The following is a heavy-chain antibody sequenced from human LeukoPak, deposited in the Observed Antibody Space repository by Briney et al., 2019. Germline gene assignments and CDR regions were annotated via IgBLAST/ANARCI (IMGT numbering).Heavy chain of an antibody. D-gene: IGHD6-13*01. V-gene: IGHV4-59*08. J-gene: IGHJ4*02. CDR3: ARQGGYIGPLAL. CDR1: GGSISSYY. Sequence: SETLSLTCTVSGGSISSYYWSWIRQPPGKGLEWIGYISYSGNTNYNPSLKSQVTISVDTSKNQFSLKLTSVTAADTAVYYCARQGGYIGPLALWGQGTLVTVSA. CDR2: ISYSGNT.